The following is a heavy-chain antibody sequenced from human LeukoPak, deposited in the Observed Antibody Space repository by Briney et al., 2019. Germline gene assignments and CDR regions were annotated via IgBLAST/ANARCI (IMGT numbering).Heavy chain of an antibody. CDR3: ARGKRDSGYDLGVFDY. CDR1: GFTFSSYA. Sequence: TGGSLRLSCAASGFTFSSYAMHWVRQAPGKGLEWVAVISYDGSNKYYADSVKGRFTISRDNSKNTLYLQMNSLRTEDTAVYSCARGKRDSGYDLGVFDYWGQGTLVTASS. V-gene: IGHV3-30*04. J-gene: IGHJ4*02. CDR2: ISYDGSNK. D-gene: IGHD5-12*01.